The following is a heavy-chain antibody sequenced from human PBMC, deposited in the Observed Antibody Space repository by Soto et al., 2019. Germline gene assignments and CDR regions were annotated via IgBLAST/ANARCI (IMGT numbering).Heavy chain of an antibody. CDR1: GFAFSHAW. CDR2: IKKTTDSGTP. Sequence: GGSLRLSCAASGFAFSHAWMNWVRQAPGKGLEWVGRIKKTTDSGTPDYAAPVKGRFTISRDDSKNTLYLHMNSLKTEETAMYYCTTDNIPGGTYSWKCYWGQGT. J-gene: IGHJ4*01. V-gene: IGHV3-15*01. D-gene: IGHD1-20*01. CDR3: TTDNIPGGTYSWKCY.